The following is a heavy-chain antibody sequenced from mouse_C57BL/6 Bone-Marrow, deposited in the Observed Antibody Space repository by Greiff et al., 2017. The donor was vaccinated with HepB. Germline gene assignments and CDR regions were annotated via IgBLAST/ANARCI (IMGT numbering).Heavy chain of an antibody. D-gene: IGHD4-1*01. J-gene: IGHJ1*03. Sequence: VQRVESGPGLVAPSQSLSITCTVSGFSLTSYGVDWVRQSPGKGLEWLGIIWGVGSTNYNSALKSRLSISKDNSKSQVFLKMNSLQPDDTAMYYCASGDWDGYFDVWGTGTTVTVSS. CDR2: IWGVGST. CDR1: GFSLTSYG. CDR3: ASGDWDGYFDV. V-gene: IGHV2-6*01.